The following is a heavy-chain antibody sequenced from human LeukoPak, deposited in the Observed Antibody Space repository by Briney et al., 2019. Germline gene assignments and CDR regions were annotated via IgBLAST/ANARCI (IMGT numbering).Heavy chain of an antibody. D-gene: IGHD6-19*01. CDR1: GFTFSSYG. V-gene: IGHV3-30*18. CDR3: AKVPYSSGWYEGYYYYGMDV. CDR2: ISYDGSNK. Sequence: GGSLRLSCAASGFTFSSYGMHWVRQAPGKGLEWVAVISYDGSNKYYADSVKGRSNISRDNSKNTLYLQMNSLRAEDTAVYYCAKVPYSSGWYEGYYYYGMDVWGQGTTVTVSS. J-gene: IGHJ6*02.